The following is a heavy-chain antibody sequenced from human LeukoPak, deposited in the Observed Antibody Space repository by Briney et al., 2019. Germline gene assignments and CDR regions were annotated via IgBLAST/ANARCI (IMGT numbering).Heavy chain of an antibody. J-gene: IGHJ3*02. CDR3: ARRAVAVAFDI. D-gene: IGHD6-19*01. CDR1: GGSISSYY. V-gene: IGHV4-59*08. Sequence: SETLSLTCTVSGGSISSYYWSWIRQPPGKGLEWIGYIYYSGSTNYNPSLKSRVTVSVDTSKNQFSLKLSSVTAADTAVYYCARRAVAVAFDIWGQGTMVTVSS. CDR2: IYYSGST.